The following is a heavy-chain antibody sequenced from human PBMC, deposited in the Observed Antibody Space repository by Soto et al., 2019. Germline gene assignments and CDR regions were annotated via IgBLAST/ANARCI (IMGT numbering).Heavy chain of an antibody. D-gene: IGHD1-1*01. V-gene: IGHV3-33*01. Sequence: QVQLVESGGGVVQPGRSLRLSCAASGFMFSNHGMHWVHQAPGKGLEWVAVIWSDGNNRYYADSVKDRFTISRDNSKNTVYLQMNSLRAEDTAVYYCVRGDNWNDEASDYWGQGTLVTVSS. J-gene: IGHJ4*02. CDR3: VRGDNWNDEASDY. CDR1: GFMFSNHG. CDR2: IWSDGNNR.